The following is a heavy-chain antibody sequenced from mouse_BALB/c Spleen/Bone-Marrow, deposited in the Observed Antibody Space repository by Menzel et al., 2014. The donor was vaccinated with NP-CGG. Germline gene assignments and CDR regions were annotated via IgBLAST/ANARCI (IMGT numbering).Heavy chain of an antibody. J-gene: IGHJ3*01. CDR3: ARRGYYGNFLFAY. CDR2: ISYSGST. CDR1: GYSITSDYA. D-gene: IGHD2-1*01. Sequence: EVHLVESGPGLVKPSQSLSLTCTVTGYSITSDYAWNWIRQFPGNKLEWMVYISYSGSTSYNPSLKSRISITRDTSKNQFFLQLNSVTTEDTATYYCARRGYYGNFLFAYWGQGTLVTVSA. V-gene: IGHV3-2*02.